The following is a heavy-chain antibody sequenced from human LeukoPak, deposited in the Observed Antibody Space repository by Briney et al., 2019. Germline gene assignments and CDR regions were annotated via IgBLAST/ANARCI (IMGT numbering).Heavy chain of an antibody. CDR3: ARVVVVIYYFDY. J-gene: IGHJ4*02. CDR1: GGSVSSGSYY. CDR2: INHSGST. D-gene: IGHD2-2*01. V-gene: IGHV4-39*07. Sequence: PSETLSLTCTVSGGSVSSGSYYWSWIRQPPGKGLEWIGEINHSGSTNYNPSLKSRVTISVDTSKNQFSLKLSSVTAADTAVYYCARVVVVIYYFDYWGQGTLVTVSS.